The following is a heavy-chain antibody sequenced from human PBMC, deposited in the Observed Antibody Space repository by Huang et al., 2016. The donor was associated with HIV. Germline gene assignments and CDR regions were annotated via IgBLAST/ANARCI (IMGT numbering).Heavy chain of an antibody. V-gene: IGHV4-61*09. CDR2: MYTSGST. J-gene: IGHJ3*02. CDR1: GGSITSGSYY. CDR3: ARAKFSLDAFDI. Sequence: QVQLQESGPGLVKPSQTLSLTCTVSGGSITSGSYYWSWFRQPAGKGLEWIGHMYTSGSTNSNPSLKSRVTILLDTSKNQFSLKLSSVTAADTAVYYCARAKFSLDAFDIWGQGTMVTVSS.